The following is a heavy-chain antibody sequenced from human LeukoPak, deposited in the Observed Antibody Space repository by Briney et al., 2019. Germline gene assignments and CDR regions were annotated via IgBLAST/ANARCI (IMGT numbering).Heavy chain of an antibody. D-gene: IGHD3-10*01. V-gene: IGHV4-31*03. CDR2: IYYSGST. Sequence: SETLSLTCTVSGGSISSGGYYWSWIRQHPGKGLEWIGYIYYSGSTYYNPSLKSRVTISVDTSKNQFSLKLSSVTAADTAVYYCARDYGRFGELDAFDIWGQGTMVTVSS. CDR3: ARDYGRFGELDAFDI. J-gene: IGHJ3*02. CDR1: GGSISSGGYY.